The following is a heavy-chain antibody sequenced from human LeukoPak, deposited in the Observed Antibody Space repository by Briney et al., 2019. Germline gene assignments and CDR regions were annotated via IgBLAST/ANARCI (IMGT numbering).Heavy chain of an antibody. Sequence: SETLSLTCAVYGGSFSGYYWSWIRQPPGKGLEWIGEINHSGSTNYNPSLKSRVTISVDTSKNQFSLKLSSVTAADTAVYYCASQFYYYDSSHRGFDYWGQGTPVTVSS. CDR1: GGSFSGYY. J-gene: IGHJ4*02. CDR2: INHSGST. CDR3: ASQFYYYDSSHRGFDY. D-gene: IGHD3-22*01. V-gene: IGHV4-34*01.